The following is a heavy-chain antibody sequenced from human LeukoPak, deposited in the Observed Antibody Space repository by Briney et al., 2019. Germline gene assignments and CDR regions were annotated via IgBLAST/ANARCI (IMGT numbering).Heavy chain of an antibody. CDR1: GGSFSGYY. D-gene: IGHD2-15*01. Sequence: SEALSLTCAVYGGSFSGYYWSWIRQPPGKGLEWIGEINHSGSTNYNPSLKSRVTISVDTSKNQFSLKLGSVTAADTAVYYCARGGLGYCSGGSCKRYYYGMDVWGKGTTVTVSS. V-gene: IGHV4-34*01. J-gene: IGHJ6*04. CDR2: INHSGST. CDR3: ARGGLGYCSGGSCKRYYYGMDV.